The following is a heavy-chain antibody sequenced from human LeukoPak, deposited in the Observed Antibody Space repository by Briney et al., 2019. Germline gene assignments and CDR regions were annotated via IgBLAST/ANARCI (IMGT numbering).Heavy chain of an antibody. CDR3: AKGDVVVVVPAANLDY. CDR2: INPNGGGT. Sequence: ASVKVSCKASGYTFTGYYMHWVRQAPGQGLEWMGRINPNGGGTNYAQKFQGRVTMTRDTSISTAYMELSRLRSDDTAVYYCAKGDVVVVVPAANLDYWGQGTLVTVSS. D-gene: IGHD2-2*01. CDR1: GYTFTGYY. V-gene: IGHV1-2*06. J-gene: IGHJ4*02.